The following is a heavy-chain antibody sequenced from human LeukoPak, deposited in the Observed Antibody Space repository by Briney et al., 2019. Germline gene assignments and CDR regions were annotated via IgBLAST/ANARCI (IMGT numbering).Heavy chain of an antibody. J-gene: IGHJ3*02. Sequence: SETLSLTCTVSGGSISSYYWSWLRQPPGKGLEWIGYIYYSGSTNYNPSLKSRVTISVDTSKNQFSLKLSSVTAADTAVYYCARDLGYYDSSGYYGPERFDIWGQGTMVTVSS. CDR2: IYYSGST. D-gene: IGHD3-22*01. CDR1: GGSISSYY. V-gene: IGHV4-59*01. CDR3: ARDLGYYDSSGYYGPERFDI.